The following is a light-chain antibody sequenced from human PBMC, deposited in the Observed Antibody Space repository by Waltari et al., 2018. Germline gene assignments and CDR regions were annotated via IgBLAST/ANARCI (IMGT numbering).Light chain of an antibody. J-gene: IGKJ2*01. V-gene: IGKV2-28*01. CDR1: QSLLHSNGYTY. CDR2: LGS. CDR3: MQALQTPYT. Sequence: DIVMTQSPLSLPVTPGEPASISCRSSQSLLHSNGYTYLDWYLQKPGQSPQLLIYLGSTRASGVPDRLSGSGSGTDFTLKISRVEAEDVGVYYCMQALQTPYTFGQGTKLEIK.